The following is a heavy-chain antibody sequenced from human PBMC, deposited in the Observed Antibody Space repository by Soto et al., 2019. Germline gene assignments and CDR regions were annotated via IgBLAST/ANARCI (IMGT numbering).Heavy chain of an antibody. CDR2: IRSKRHGGTA. J-gene: IGHJ4*02. V-gene: IGHV3-15*01. Sequence: LRLSCAASGFTFSNVWMSWVRQAPGKGLEWVGRIRSKRHGGTAEYAAPVRGRFTISRDDSKDTLYLQMNSLETEDTAVYYCAREPHFDYWGLGTVVTVS. CDR1: GFTFSNVW. CDR3: AREPHFDY.